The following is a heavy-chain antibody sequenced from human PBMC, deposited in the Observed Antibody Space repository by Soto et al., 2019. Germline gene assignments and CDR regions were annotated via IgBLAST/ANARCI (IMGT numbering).Heavy chain of an antibody. CDR1: RTSIKSSSSY. Sequence: SATLSLTCTVSRTSIKSSSSYWGWIRQPPGKGLEWVGSIYYLGNTYYDPSLGSRVTISLDTSKNQFSLRLSSVTAADTVVYYGARDSAIPDDYGMDVWGQGTTVTVSS. CDR3: ARDSAIPDDYGMDV. V-gene: IGHV4-39*07. J-gene: IGHJ6*02. D-gene: IGHD2-21*02. CDR2: IYYLGNT.